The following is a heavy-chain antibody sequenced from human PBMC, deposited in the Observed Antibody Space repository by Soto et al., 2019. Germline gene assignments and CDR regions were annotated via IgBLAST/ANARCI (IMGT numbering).Heavy chain of an antibody. D-gene: IGHD4-17*01. V-gene: IGHV4-34*01. CDR2: INHSGST. CDR1: GGSFSGYY. J-gene: IGHJ2*01. CDR3: ARIGLGVTVPNWYFDL. Sequence: QVQLQQWGAGLLKPSETLSLTCAVYGGSFSGYYWSWIRQPPGKGLEWIGEINHSGSTNYNPSLKSRVTISVDTPKNQFSLKLSSVTAADTAVYYCARIGLGVTVPNWYFDLWGRGTLVTVSS.